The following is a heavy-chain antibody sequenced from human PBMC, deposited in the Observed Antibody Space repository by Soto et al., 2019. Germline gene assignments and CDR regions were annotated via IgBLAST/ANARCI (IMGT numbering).Heavy chain of an antibody. V-gene: IGHV3-23*01. CDR3: AKDISQYDSSGLGYYYGMDV. J-gene: IGHJ6*02. CDR2: ISGSGGST. CDR1: GFTFSSYA. D-gene: IGHD3-22*01. Sequence: GGSLRLSCAASGFTFSSYAMSWVRQAPGKGLEWVSAISGSGGSTYYADSVKGRFTISRDNSKNTLYLQMNSLRAEDTAVYYCAKDISQYDSSGLGYYYGMDVWGQGTTVTVSS.